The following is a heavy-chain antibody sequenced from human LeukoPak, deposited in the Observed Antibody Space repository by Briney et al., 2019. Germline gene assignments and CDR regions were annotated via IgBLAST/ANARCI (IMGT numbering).Heavy chain of an antibody. CDR2: ISAYNGNT. CDR3: ASASNRMYYYGSGLFAGAFDI. CDR1: GYTFTSYG. D-gene: IGHD3-10*01. J-gene: IGHJ3*02. Sequence: ASVKVSCKASGYTFTSYGISWVRQAPGQGLEWMGWISAYNGNTNYAQKLQGRVTMTTDTSTSTAYMELRSLRSDDTAVYYCASASNRMYYYGSGLFAGAFDIWGQGTMVTVSS. V-gene: IGHV1-18*01.